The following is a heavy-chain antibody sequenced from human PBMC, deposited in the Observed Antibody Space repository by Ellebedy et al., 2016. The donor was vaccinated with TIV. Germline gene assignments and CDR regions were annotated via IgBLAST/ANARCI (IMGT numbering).Heavy chain of an antibody. CDR2: IKQDGSEK. J-gene: IGHJ4*02. V-gene: IGHV3-7*01. D-gene: IGHD4-11*01. Sequence: GESLKISCAASGFTFSTYWMNWVRQAPGKGLEWVANIKQDGSEKNYVDSVKGRFTISRDNAKNSLYLQMNSLRVEDTAVYYCARDGVTTRFSLFDYWGQGTLVTVPS. CDR1: GFTFSTYW. CDR3: ARDGVTTRFSLFDY.